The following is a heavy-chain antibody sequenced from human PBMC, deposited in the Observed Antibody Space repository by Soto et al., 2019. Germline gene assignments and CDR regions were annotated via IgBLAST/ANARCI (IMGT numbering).Heavy chain of an antibody. CDR2: INAGNGNT. CDR1: GYTFTSYA. Sequence: GASVKVSCKASGYTFTSYAMHWVRQAPGQRLEWMGWINAGNGNTKYSQKFQGRVTITRDTSASTAYMELSSLRSEDTAVYYCARDILSPHYDFWSGYPPLYMDVWGKGTTVTVSS. D-gene: IGHD3-3*01. V-gene: IGHV1-3*01. CDR3: ARDILSPHYDFWSGYPPLYMDV. J-gene: IGHJ6*03.